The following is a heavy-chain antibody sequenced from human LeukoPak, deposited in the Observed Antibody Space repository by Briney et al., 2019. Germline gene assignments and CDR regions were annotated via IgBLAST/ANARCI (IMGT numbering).Heavy chain of an antibody. D-gene: IGHD3-10*01. V-gene: IGHV1-18*01. CDR2: ISAYNGNT. Sequence: ASVKVSCKASGYTFTSYGISWVRQAPGQALEWMGWISAYNGNTNYAQRLQGRVTMTTDTSTSTAYMELRSLRSDDTAVYYCARDLVVTMVRGVSSKFDYWGQGTLVTVSS. CDR1: GYTFTSYG. CDR3: ARDLVVTMVRGVSSKFDY. J-gene: IGHJ4*02.